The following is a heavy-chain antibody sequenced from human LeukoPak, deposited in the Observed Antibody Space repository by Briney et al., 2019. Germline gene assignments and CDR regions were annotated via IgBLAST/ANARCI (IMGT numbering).Heavy chain of an antibody. Sequence: SETLSLTCTVSGGSISSSSYYWGWIRQPPGKGLEWIGSIYYSGSTYYNPSLKSRVTISVDTSKNQFSLKLSSVTAADTAVYCCARLLPTYYYDSSGWFDPWGQGTLVTVSS. CDR3: ARLLPTYYYDSSGWFDP. CDR2: IYYSGST. V-gene: IGHV4-39*01. D-gene: IGHD3-22*01. CDR1: GGSISSSSYY. J-gene: IGHJ5*02.